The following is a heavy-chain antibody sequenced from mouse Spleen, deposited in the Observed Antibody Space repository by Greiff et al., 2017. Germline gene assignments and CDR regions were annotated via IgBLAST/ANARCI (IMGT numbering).Heavy chain of an antibody. V-gene: IGHV2-2*01. D-gene: IGHD1-1*02. Sequence: QVQLQQSGPGLVQPSQSLSITCTVSGFSLTSYGVHWVRQSPGKGLEWLGVIWSGGSTDYNAAFISRLSISKDNSKSQVFFKMNSLQADDTAIYYCARGVNYGRWYFDVWGAGTTVTVSS. CDR3: ARGVNYGRWYFDV. J-gene: IGHJ1*01. CDR2: IWSGGST. CDR1: GFSLTSYG.